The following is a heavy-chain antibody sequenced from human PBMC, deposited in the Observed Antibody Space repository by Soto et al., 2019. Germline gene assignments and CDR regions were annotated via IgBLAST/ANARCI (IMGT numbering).Heavy chain of an antibody. CDR3: AKGGRQWLVTSDFNY. Sequence: GGSLRLSCAASGFTFSSYGMSWVRQAPGKGLEWVSAISGSGGSTYYADSVKGRFTISRDNSKNTLYLQMNSLRAEDTAVCYCAKGGRQWLVTSDFNYWGQGALVTVSS. V-gene: IGHV3-23*01. CDR1: GFTFSSYG. D-gene: IGHD6-19*01. J-gene: IGHJ4*02. CDR2: ISGSGGST.